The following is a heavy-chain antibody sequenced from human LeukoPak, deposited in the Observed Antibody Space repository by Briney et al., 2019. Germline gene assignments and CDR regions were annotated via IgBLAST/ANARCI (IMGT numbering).Heavy chain of an antibody. J-gene: IGHJ3*02. CDR2: IYRGGST. V-gene: IGHV3-53*01. CDR3: ASSQNYYDSSGEAFDI. Sequence: PGGSLRHSRAASGFTVSINYMSGVRQPPGRGLEWVSVIYRGGSTYYADSVKGRFTISRDNSKNTLYLQMNSLRAEDTAVYYCASSQNYYDSSGEAFDIWGQGTMVTVSS. CDR1: GFTVSINY. D-gene: IGHD3-22*01.